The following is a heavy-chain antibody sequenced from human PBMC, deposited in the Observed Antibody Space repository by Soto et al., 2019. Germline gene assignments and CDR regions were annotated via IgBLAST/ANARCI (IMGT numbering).Heavy chain of an antibody. Sequence: GGSLRLSCAASGFTFSSYSMNWVRQAPGKGLEWVSYISSSSSTIYYADSVKGRFTISRDNAKNSLYLQMSSLRAEDTAVYYCARDHDYGDYGYDYWGQGTLVTVSS. D-gene: IGHD4-17*01. CDR2: ISSSSSTI. CDR3: ARDHDYGDYGYDY. V-gene: IGHV3-48*01. CDR1: GFTFSSYS. J-gene: IGHJ4*02.